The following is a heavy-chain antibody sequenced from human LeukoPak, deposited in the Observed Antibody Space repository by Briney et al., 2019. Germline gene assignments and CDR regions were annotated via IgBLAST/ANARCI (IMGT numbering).Heavy chain of an antibody. CDR2: ISAYNGNT. CDR1: GYIFTNYA. Sequence: ASVKFSCKASGYIFTNYAVSWVRQATGQGLEWMGSISAYNGNTNYAQKLQGRVTMTTDTSTSTAYMELRSLRSDDTAVYYCARPIAQSSAYWEFFYYWGQGTLVTVSS. D-gene: IGHD3-22*01. V-gene: IGHV1-18*01. CDR3: ARPIAQSSAYWEFFYY. J-gene: IGHJ4*02.